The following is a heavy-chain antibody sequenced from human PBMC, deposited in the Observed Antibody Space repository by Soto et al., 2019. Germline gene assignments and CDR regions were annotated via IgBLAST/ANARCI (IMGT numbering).Heavy chain of an antibody. CDR1: GGSISSYY. CDR3: ARDRCGGDCPNDALDI. CDR2: IYYSGST. J-gene: IGHJ3*02. Sequence: SETLSLTCTVSGGSISSYYWSWIRQPPGKGLEWIGYIYYSGSTNYNPSLKSRVTISVDTSKNQFSLKLSSVTAADTAVYYCARDRCGGDCPNDALDIWGQGTMVTVSS. D-gene: IGHD2-21*02. V-gene: IGHV4-59*01.